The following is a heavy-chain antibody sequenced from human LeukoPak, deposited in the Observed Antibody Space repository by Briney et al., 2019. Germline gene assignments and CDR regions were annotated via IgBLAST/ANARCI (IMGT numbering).Heavy chain of an antibody. CDR1: GFTFKCYP. CDR3: VKGDDYVMDV. CDR2: ISSNGGST. V-gene: IGHV3-64D*09. J-gene: IGHJ6*02. Sequence: GGSLRLSCTAAGFTFKCYPMHWVRQAPGKGLEFVSAISSNGGSTYYADSVKGRLTISRDNSKNTLYLQMSSLRAEDTALYYCVKGDDYVMDVWGQGTTVTVSS.